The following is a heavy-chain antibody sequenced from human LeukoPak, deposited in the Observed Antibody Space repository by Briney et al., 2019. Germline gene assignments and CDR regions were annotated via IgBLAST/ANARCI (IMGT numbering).Heavy chain of an antibody. J-gene: IGHJ6*02. V-gene: IGHV3-7*05. Sequence: GGSLRLSCAASGFTFSSYWMNWVRQAPGKGLEWVVNIKQDGSEKYYVDSVKGRFTISTDNAKNSLYLQMNSLRAEDTAVYYCARRPDTTKNYGTDVWGQGTTVTVSS. CDR2: IKQDGSEK. CDR3: ARRPDTTKNYGTDV. D-gene: IGHD5-18*01. CDR1: GFTFSSYW.